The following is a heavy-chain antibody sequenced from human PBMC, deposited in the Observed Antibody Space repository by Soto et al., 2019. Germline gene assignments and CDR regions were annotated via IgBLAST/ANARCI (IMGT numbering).Heavy chain of an antibody. J-gene: IGHJ6*02. CDR1: GFTFSSYG. CDR3: AKVTGYCSSNSCYRGGYYYYGMDV. V-gene: IGHV3-30*18. D-gene: IGHD2-2*02. Sequence: QVQLEESGGGVVQPGRSLRLSCAASGFTFSSYGIHWVRQATGKGLEWVAVISYDGSNKYYADSVKGRFTISRDNSKNSLYLQMYSLSAEDTAVYDCAKVTGYCSSNSCYRGGYYYYGMDVWGQGTTVTVSS. CDR2: ISYDGSNK.